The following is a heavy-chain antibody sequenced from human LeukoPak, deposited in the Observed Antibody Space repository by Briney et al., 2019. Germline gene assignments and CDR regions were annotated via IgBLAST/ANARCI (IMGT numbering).Heavy chain of an antibody. D-gene: IGHD3-16*01. Sequence: ASVKVSCKASGFTFTDYYMHWARQASGQGIEWMGWINSNTGATNYAQNFQGRVTMTRDTSISTAYMDLSRLTSDDTAMYYCVRDVTRGGFWGQGTLVTVSS. V-gene: IGHV1-2*02. CDR2: INSNTGAT. J-gene: IGHJ4*02. CDR3: VRDVTRGGF. CDR1: GFTFTDYY.